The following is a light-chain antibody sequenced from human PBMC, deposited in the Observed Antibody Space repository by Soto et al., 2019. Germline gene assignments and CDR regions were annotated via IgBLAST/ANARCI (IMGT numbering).Light chain of an antibody. CDR3: SSYTSSSTLYV. CDR2: GVS. V-gene: IGLV2-14*01. J-gene: IGLJ1*01. Sequence: QSVLTQPASVSGSPGQSITISCTGTSSDVGGYKYVSWYQQHPGKSPRLMIYGVSNRPSGVSHRFSGSKSGNTASLTISGLQAEDEADYYCSSYTSSSTLYVFGTGTKVTVL. CDR1: SSDVGGYKY.